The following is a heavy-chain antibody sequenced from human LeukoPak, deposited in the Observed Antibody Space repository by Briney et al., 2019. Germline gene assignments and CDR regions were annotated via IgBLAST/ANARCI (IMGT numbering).Heavy chain of an antibody. D-gene: IGHD5-12*01. V-gene: IGHV1-2*02. Sequence: ASVKVSCKASGYTFTRYYMHWVRQAPGQGLEWMGWINPNSGGTNYAQKFQGRVTMTRDTSISTAYMELSRLRSDDTAVYYCARGHSGYDFDFDYWGQGTLVTVSS. CDR2: INPNSGGT. CDR3: ARGHSGYDFDFDY. J-gene: IGHJ4*02. CDR1: GYTFTRYY.